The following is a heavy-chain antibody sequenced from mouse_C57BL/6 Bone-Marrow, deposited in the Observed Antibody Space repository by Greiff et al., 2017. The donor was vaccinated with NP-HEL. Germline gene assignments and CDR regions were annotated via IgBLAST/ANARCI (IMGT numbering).Heavy chain of an antibody. J-gene: IGHJ4*01. Sequence: QVQLQQSGAELVRPGASVTLSCKASGYTFTDYEMHWVKQTPVHGLEWIGAIDPETGGTAYNQKFKGKAILTADKSSSTAYMELRSLTSEDSAVYYCTRRPPFTTVVARYAMDYWGQGTSVTVSS. D-gene: IGHD1-1*01. V-gene: IGHV1-15*01. CDR3: TRRPPFTTVVARYAMDY. CDR2: IDPETGGT. CDR1: GYTFTDYE.